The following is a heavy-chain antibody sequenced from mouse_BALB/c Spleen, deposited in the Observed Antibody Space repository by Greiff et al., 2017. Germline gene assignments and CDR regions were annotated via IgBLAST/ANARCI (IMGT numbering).Heavy chain of an antibody. CDR3: AFYYYGPYYLDY. V-gene: IGHV1-54*01. CDR1: GYAFTNYL. J-gene: IGHJ2*01. D-gene: IGHD1-1*01. CDR2: INPGSGGT. Sequence: VQLQQSGAELVWPGTSVKVSCKASGYAFTNYLIEWVKQRPGQGLEWIGVINPGSGGTNYNEKFKGKATLTADKSSSTAYMQLSSLTSDDSAVYFCAFYYYGPYYLDYWGQGTTRTVSS.